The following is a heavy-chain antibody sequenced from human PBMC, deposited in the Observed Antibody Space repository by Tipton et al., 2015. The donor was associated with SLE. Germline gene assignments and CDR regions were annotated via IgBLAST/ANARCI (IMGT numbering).Heavy chain of an antibody. Sequence: SLRLSCAASGFTFSSYAMHWVRQAPGKGLEWVSGISWNSGSIGYADSVKGRFTISRDNAKNSLYLQMNSLRAEDMALYYCAKGSITMVQGASYYFDYWGQGTLVTVSS. V-gene: IGHV3-9*03. CDR1: GFTFSSYA. CDR3: AKGSITMVQGASYYFDY. CDR2: ISWNSGSI. J-gene: IGHJ4*02. D-gene: IGHD3-10*01.